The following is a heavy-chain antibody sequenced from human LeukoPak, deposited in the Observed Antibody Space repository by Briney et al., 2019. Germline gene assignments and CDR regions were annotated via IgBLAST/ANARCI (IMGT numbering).Heavy chain of an antibody. D-gene: IGHD6-13*01. V-gene: IGHV4-34*01. J-gene: IGHJ4*02. CDR1: GESFSGYY. CDR3: ARGVIAAAGKFDY. CDR2: INHSGST. Sequence: PSETLSLTCAVYGESFSGYYWSWIRQPPGKGLEWIGEINHSGSTNYNPSLKSRVTISVDTSKNQFSLKLSSVTAADTAVYYCARGVIAAAGKFDYWGQGTLVTVSS.